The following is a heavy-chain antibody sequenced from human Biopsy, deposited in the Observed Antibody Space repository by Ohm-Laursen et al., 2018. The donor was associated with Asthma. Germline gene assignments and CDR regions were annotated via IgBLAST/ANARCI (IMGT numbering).Heavy chain of an antibody. CDR3: ASDFPKDYVRYNFQF. D-gene: IGHD4-17*01. CDR2: HDHEEGGT. CDR1: GYSLTDLS. J-gene: IGHJ4*02. Sequence: ASVKVSCKISGYSLTDLSMHWVRQAPGQGLGWMGGHDHEEGGTENARRFQGRVTMTEDTSTDTAYMELSSLSSDDTAVYYCASDFPKDYVRYNFQFWGQGTLVTVSS. V-gene: IGHV1-24*01.